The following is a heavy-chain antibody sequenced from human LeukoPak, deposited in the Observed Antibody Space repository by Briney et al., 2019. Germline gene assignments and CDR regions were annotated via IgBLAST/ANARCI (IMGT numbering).Heavy chain of an antibody. CDR2: INPSGGST. CDR1: GYTFTSYD. Sequence: ASVKVSCKASGYTFTSYDINWVRQATGQGLEWMGIINPSGGSTSYAQKFQGRVTMTRDTSTSTVYMELSSLRSEDTAVYYCARGITMVRGADENDYWGQGTLVTVSS. CDR3: ARGITMVRGADENDY. J-gene: IGHJ4*02. V-gene: IGHV1-46*01. D-gene: IGHD3-10*01.